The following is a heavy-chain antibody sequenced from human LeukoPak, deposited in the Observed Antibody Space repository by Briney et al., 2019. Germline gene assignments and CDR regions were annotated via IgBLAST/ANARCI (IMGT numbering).Heavy chain of an antibody. CDR2: MNPNSGNT. J-gene: IGHJ4*02. CDR3: ARGRRVRGPRGGFDF. Sequence: GASVKVSCKASGYTFTSYDINWVQQATGQGLEWMGWMNPNSGNTGYAQKFQGRVTMTRNTSISTAYMELSSLRSEDTAVYYCARGRRVRGPRGGFDFWGQGTLVTVSS. CDR1: GYTFTSYD. D-gene: IGHD3-10*01. V-gene: IGHV1-8*01.